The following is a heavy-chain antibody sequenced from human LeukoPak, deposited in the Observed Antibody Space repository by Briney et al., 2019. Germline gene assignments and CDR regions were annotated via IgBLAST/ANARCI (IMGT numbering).Heavy chain of an antibody. CDR1: GYTFTGYY. D-gene: IGHD6-19*01. J-gene: IGHJ3*02. V-gene: IGHV1-2*02. Sequence: ASVKVSCKASGYTFTGYYMHWVRHAPGQGLEWMGWINSITGGTNYAQKFQSRVTMTRDTSISTAYMELGRLRSDDTAVYYCARGSTAEQWLVTAFDIWGQGTMVTVSS. CDR2: INSITGGT. CDR3: ARGSTAEQWLVTAFDI.